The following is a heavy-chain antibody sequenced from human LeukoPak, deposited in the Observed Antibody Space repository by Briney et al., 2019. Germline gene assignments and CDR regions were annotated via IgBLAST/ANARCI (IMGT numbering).Heavy chain of an antibody. V-gene: IGHV3-53*01. CDR3: ARRAGAYSHPYDY. CDR2: IYSDNT. D-gene: IGHD4/OR15-4a*01. J-gene: IGHJ4*02. CDR1: GFTVSSNS. Sequence: GGSLRLSCTVSGFTVSSNSMSWVRQAPGKGLEWVSFIYSDNTHYSDSVKGRFTISRYNSKNTLYLQMNSLRAEDTAVYYCARRAGAYSHPYDYWGQGTLVTVSS.